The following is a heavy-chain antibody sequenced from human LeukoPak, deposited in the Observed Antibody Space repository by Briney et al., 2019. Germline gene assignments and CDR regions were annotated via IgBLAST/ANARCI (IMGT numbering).Heavy chain of an antibody. CDR2: INPNSGGT. V-gene: IGHV1-2*02. D-gene: IGHD2-2*01. CDR1: GYTXTAYY. CDR3: ARDRVVVPAAFDY. J-gene: IGHJ4*02. Sequence: ASVKVSFKASGYTXTAYYMHWVXQAXGQGLEWMGWINPNSGGTNYAQKFQGRVTMTRDTSISTAYMELSRLRSDDTAVHYCARDRVVVPAAFDYWGQGTLVTVSS.